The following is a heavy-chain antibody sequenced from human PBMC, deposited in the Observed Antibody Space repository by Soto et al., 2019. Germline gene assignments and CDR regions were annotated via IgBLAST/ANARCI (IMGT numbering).Heavy chain of an antibody. CDR2: VSYDGTKQ. CDR1: GFTFSHYA. Sequence: QVQLVESGGGVVQPGRSLRVSCAASGFTFSHYAMHWVRQAPGKGLEWVAVVSYDGTKQFYADSVKGRFTISRDSSKSTLYLRMNNLRDEDTAVYYWARDRVYYYDSSGYYNFDFWGQGTLVTVSS. V-gene: IGHV3-30-3*01. D-gene: IGHD3-22*01. J-gene: IGHJ4*02. CDR3: ARDRVYYYDSSGYYNFDF.